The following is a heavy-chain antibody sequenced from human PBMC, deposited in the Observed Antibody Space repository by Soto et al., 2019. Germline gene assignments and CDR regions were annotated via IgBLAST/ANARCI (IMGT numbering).Heavy chain of an antibody. D-gene: IGHD1-26*01. J-gene: IGHJ3*02. V-gene: IGHV3-15*01. CDR3: ATDPFSGSYYGFYI. CDR2: IKSKSDGGTT. Sequence: RRLSCAASGFTFSNAWMNWVRQAPGKGLEWVGRIKSKSDGGTTDYAAPVQGRFIVSRDDSKNTLYLQMQSLRTEDTAVYYCATDPFSGSYYGFYIWGQGTMVTV. CDR1: GFTFSNAW.